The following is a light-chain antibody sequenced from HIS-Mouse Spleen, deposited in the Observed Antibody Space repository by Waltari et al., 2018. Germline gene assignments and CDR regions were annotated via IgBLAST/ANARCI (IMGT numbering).Light chain of an antibody. CDR1: SSDVGSYNL. CDR2: EGS. CDR3: CSYAGSSTWV. V-gene: IGLV2-23*01. J-gene: IGLJ3*02. Sequence: QSDLTQPASVSGSPGQSITISCTGTSSDVGSYNLVSWYQQHPGKAPKLRIYEGSKRPSGVSNRFSGSKSGNTASLTISGLQAEDEADYYCCSYAGSSTWVFGGGTKLTVL.